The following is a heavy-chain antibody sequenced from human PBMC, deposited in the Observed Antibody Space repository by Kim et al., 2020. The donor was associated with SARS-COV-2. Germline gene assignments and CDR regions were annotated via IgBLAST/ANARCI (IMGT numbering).Heavy chain of an antibody. CDR2: IYYSGST. D-gene: IGHD2-2*01. Sequence: SETLSLTCTVSGGSISSGGYYWSWIRQHPGKGLEWIGYIYYSGSTYYNPSLKSRVTISVDTSKNQFSLKLSSVTAADTAVYYCARGQYQLPNSPLYYYYYGMDVWGQGTTVTVSS. CDR1: GGSISSGGYY. J-gene: IGHJ6*02. V-gene: IGHV4-31*03. CDR3: ARGQYQLPNSPLYYYYYGMDV.